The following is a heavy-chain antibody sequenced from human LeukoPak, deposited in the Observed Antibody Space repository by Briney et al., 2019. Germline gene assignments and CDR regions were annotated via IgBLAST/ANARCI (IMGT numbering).Heavy chain of an antibody. V-gene: IGHV1-8*03. J-gene: IGHJ6*03. D-gene: IGHD2-2*01. Sequence: ASVKVSCKASGYTFTTYDINWVRQATRQGLEWMGWVNPNSGNTGYAQKFQGRVTISRSTSTSTVYMELSSLRSEDTAVYYCARLLPTARYSYYFYMDVWGTGTTVTVSS. CDR3: ARLLPTARYSYYFYMDV. CDR1: GYTFTTYD. CDR2: VNPNSGNT.